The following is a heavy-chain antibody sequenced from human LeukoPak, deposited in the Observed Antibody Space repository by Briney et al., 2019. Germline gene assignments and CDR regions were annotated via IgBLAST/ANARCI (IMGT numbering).Heavy chain of an antibody. CDR2: ISWNSGSI. Sequence: GGSLRLSCAASGFTFDDYAMHWVRQAPGKGLEWVSGISWNSGSIGYADSVKGRFTISRDNAKNSLYLQMNSLRAEDTALYYCAKDYYGSSGYHWGYFQHWGQGTLVTVSS. CDR3: AKDYYGSSGYHWGYFQH. D-gene: IGHD3-22*01. CDR1: GFTFDDYA. V-gene: IGHV3-9*01. J-gene: IGHJ1*01.